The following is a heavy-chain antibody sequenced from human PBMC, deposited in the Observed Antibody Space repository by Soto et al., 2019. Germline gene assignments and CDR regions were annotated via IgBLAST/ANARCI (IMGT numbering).Heavy chain of an antibody. CDR1: GCTFSDDG. CDR2: ISGGGDIT. CDR3: AQKGCIGRRCYCNF. Sequence: EVQLLESGGGLVQPGGSLRLSCAASGCTFSDDGMTWVRQAPGKVLEWVSQISGGGDITDYTDAVKGRFTISRDNSKNPLYREMNSMRVGDTDIYCSAQKGCIGRRCYCNFWGQGPQVPVSS. D-gene: IGHD2-15*01. V-gene: IGHV3-23*01. J-gene: IGHJ4*02.